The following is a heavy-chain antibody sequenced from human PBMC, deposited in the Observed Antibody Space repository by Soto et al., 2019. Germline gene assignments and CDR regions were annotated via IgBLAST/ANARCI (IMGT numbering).Heavy chain of an antibody. CDR3: AGPPELTRIYYYYGMDV. J-gene: IGHJ6*02. CDR2: IIPIFGTA. V-gene: IGHV1-69*12. Sequence: QVQLVQSGAEVKKPGSSVKVSCKASGGTFSSYAISWVRQAPGQGLEWMGGIIPIFGTANYAQKFQGRVTITADESTRTAYMELRSLRSEETAVYSCAGPPELTRIYYYYGMDVWGPGTTVTVSS. D-gene: IGHD1-7*01. CDR1: GGTFSSYA.